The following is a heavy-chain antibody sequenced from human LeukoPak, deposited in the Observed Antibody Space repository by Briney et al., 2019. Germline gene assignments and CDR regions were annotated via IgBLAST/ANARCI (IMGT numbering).Heavy chain of an antibody. D-gene: IGHD1-1*01. V-gene: IGHV3-74*01. Sequence: PGGSLRLSCAASGFTFNIYAMSWVRQAPGKGLVWVSYISPDGSTTRYADSVKGRFTISRDNAKNTLYLQMNSLRVEDTAVYFCASAWSYWGQGALVTVSS. J-gene: IGHJ4*02. CDR2: ISPDGSTT. CDR3: ASAWSY. CDR1: GFTFNIYA.